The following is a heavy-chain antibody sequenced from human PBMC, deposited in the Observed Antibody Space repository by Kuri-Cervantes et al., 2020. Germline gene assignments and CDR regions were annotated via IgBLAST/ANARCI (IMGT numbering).Heavy chain of an antibody. CDR1: GGSISSYY. CDR2: IYSSGST. CDR3: ARVSGTIFEPFFDY. Sequence: SETLSLTCTVSGGSISSYYWSWIRQPAGKGLEWIGRIYSSGSTNYNPSLKSRVTMSVDTSKNQFSLKLSSVTAADTAVYYCARVSGTIFEPFFDYWGQGTLVTVSS. J-gene: IGHJ4*02. D-gene: IGHD3-3*01. V-gene: IGHV4-4*07.